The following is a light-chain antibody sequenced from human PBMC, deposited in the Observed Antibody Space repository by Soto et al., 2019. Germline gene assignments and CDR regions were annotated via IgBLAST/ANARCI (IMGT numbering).Light chain of an antibody. Sequence: EIVLTQSPATLSLSPGQRATLSCRASQSVSSYLGWYQKKPGQAPRLLIYDTSSRATGIPARFSDSGSGRDFTLTISSLGPEDFAVYYCQQRSTWPHYSFGQGTKLEIK. CDR2: DTS. CDR3: QQRSTWPHYS. CDR1: QSVSSY. J-gene: IGKJ2*03. V-gene: IGKV3-11*02.